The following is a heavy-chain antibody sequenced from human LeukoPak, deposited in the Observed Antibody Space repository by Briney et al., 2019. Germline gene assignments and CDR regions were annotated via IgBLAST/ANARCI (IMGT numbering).Heavy chain of an antibody. CDR2: INPSGGST. Sequence: ASVKVSCKASEYTFTSYYMHWVRQAPGQGLEWMGIINPSGGSTSYAQKFQGRVTMTRDTSTSTVYMEPSSLRSEDTAVYYCARGWTTVVINVWDDAFDIWGQGTMVTVSS. J-gene: IGHJ3*02. D-gene: IGHD4-23*01. CDR1: EYTFTSYY. CDR3: ARGWTTVVINVWDDAFDI. V-gene: IGHV1-46*01.